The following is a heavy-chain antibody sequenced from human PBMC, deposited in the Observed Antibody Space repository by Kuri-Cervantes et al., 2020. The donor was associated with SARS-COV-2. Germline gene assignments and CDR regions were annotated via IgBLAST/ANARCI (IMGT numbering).Heavy chain of an antibody. CDR1: GYTFTSYD. Sequence: ASVKVSCKASGYTFTSYDINWVRQATGQGLEWMGWMNPNSGNTGYAQKFQGRVTMTRDTSISTAYMELSRLRSDDTAVYYCARVRIVVVIDAFDIWGQGTMVTVSS. J-gene: IGHJ3*02. CDR2: MNPNSGNT. CDR3: ARVRIVVVIDAFDI. D-gene: IGHD3-22*01. V-gene: IGHV1-8*02.